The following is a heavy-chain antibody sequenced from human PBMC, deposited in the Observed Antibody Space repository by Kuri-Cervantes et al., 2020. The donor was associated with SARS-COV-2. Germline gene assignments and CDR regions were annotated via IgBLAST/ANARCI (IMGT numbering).Heavy chain of an antibody. J-gene: IGHJ4*02. CDR1: GYTFTSYD. CDR2: MNPNSGNT. CDR3: ARGDFYNILTGYLDFDY. D-gene: IGHD3-9*01. Sequence: ASVKVSCKASGYTFTSYDINWVRQATGQGLEWMGWMNPNSGNTGYAQKFQGRVTMTRNASISTAYMELSSLRSEDTAVYYCARGDFYNILTGYLDFDYWGQGTLVTVSS. V-gene: IGHV1-8*01.